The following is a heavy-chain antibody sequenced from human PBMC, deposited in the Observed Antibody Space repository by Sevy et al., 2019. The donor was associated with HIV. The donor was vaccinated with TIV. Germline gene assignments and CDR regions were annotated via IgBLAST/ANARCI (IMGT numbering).Heavy chain of an antibody. CDR3: ARDQDDFWSLSHASYYFDY. CDR1: GLTFSSYG. D-gene: IGHD3-3*01. V-gene: IGHV3-33*01. J-gene: IGHJ4*02. CDR2: IWYDGSNK. Sequence: GGSLRLSCAASGLTFSSYGMHWVRQAPGKGLEWVALIWYDGSNKYYADSVKGRFTISRDNSKNTLYLQMNSLRAEDTAVYYCARDQDDFWSLSHASYYFDYWGQGTLVTVSS.